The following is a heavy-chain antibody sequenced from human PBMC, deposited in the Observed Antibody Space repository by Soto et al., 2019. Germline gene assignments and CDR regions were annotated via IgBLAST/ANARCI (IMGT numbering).Heavy chain of an antibody. J-gene: IGHJ4*02. D-gene: IGHD1-20*01. Sequence: ASETLSLTCTVSGDSIRSINNYWGWIRQPPGKGLEWIGSVFYTGFTSYNPSLESRVSVSVDTSKNQFSLKVSAVTAADTAVYYCASSQKGYNWNYFDHWGQGALVTVSS. CDR2: VFYTGFT. V-gene: IGHV4-39*01. CDR3: ASSQKGYNWNYFDH. CDR1: GDSIRSINNY.